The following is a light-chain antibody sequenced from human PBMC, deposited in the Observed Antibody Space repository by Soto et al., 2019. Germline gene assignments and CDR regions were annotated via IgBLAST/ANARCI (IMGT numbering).Light chain of an antibody. CDR1: QTISSQY. J-gene: IGKJ1*01. CDR3: QQYGSWT. V-gene: IGKV3-20*01. Sequence: EIVLTQSPGTLSVSPGERATLSCRSSQTISSQYLAWYQQKHGQAPSLLIYGTSSRATGPPDRFSGSGSGTDFTLTISRLEPEDAAIYYCQQYGSWTFGQGTKVEIK. CDR2: GTS.